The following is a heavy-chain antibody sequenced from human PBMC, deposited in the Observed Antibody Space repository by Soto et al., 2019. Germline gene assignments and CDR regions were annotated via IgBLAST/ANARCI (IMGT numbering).Heavy chain of an antibody. V-gene: IGHV3-73*01. CDR1: GFTFSGSA. Sequence: PGGSLRLSCAASGFTFSGSAMHWVRQASGKGLEWVGRIRSKANSYATAYAASVKGRFTISRDDSKNTAYLQMNSLKTEDTAVYYCTRGYSGYDPRGVNYYYYYMDVWGKGTTVTVSS. CDR3: TRGYSGYDPRGVNYYYYYMDV. J-gene: IGHJ6*03. D-gene: IGHD5-12*01. CDR2: IRSKANSYAT.